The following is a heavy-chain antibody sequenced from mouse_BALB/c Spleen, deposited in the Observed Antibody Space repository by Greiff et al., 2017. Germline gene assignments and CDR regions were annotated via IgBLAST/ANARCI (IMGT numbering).Heavy chain of an antibody. CDR2: IWSDGST. V-gene: IGHV2-6-2*01. CDR3: ARHYGNSPYAMDY. Sequence: QVQLKESGPDLVAPSQSLSITCTVSGFSLTSYGVHWVRQPPGKGLEWLVVIWSDGSTTYNSALKSRLSISKDNSKSQVFLKMNSLQTDDTAMYYCARHYGNSPYAMDYWGQGTSVTVSS. J-gene: IGHJ4*01. D-gene: IGHD2-1*01. CDR1: GFSLTSYG.